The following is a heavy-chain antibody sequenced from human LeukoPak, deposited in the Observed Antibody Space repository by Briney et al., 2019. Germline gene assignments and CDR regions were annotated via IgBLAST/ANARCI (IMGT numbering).Heavy chain of an antibody. J-gene: IGHJ4*02. CDR3: TTNYYGSGSQGVDY. Sequence: GGSLRPSCAASGFTFSNAWMSWVRQAPGKGLEWVGRIKSKTDGGTTDYAAPVKGRFTISRDDSKNTLYLQMNSLKTEDTAVYYCTTNYYGSGSQGVDYWGQGTLVTVSS. D-gene: IGHD3-10*01. CDR2: IKSKTDGGTT. V-gene: IGHV3-15*01. CDR1: GFTFSNAW.